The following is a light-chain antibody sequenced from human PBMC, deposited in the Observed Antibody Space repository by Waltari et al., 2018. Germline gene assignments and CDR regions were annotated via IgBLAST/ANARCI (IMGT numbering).Light chain of an antibody. CDR1: SSDVGGYNY. J-gene: IGLJ3*02. CDR2: DVS. V-gene: IGLV2-14*04. Sequence: GTSSDVGGYNYVSWYQQHPGKAPKLMIYDVSKRPSGVSNRFSGSKSGNTASLTISGLQAEDEADYYCSSYTSSSTRVFGGGTKLTVL. CDR3: SSYTSSSTRV.